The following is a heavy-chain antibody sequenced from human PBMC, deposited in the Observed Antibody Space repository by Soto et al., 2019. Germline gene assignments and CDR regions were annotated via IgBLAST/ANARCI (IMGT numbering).Heavy chain of an antibody. V-gene: IGHV1-18*01. D-gene: IGHD1-7*01. CDR2: ISTYNGNT. CDR1: GYTSTSYA. CDR3: ARGNWNYED. J-gene: IGHJ4*02. Sequence: ASVKVSCKASGYTSTSYAMHWVRQAPGQGLEWMGWISTYNGNTNYAQKLQGRVTMTTDTSTSTAYMELRSLRSDDTAVYYCARGNWNYEDWGQGTLVTVSS.